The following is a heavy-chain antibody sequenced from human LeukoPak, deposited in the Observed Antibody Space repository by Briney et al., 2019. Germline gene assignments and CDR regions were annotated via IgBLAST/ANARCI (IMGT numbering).Heavy chain of an antibody. D-gene: IGHD3-22*01. V-gene: IGHV3-48*04. CDR2: ISSSGSTI. J-gene: IGHJ3*02. CDR1: GFTFSSYG. Sequence: PGGSLRLSCAASGFTFSSYGMNWVRQAPGKGLEWVSYISSSGSTIYYADSVKGRFTISRDNAKNSLYLQMNSLRAEDTAVYYCARRHPYDSSGYYSDAFDIWGQGTMVTVSS. CDR3: ARRHPYDSSGYYSDAFDI.